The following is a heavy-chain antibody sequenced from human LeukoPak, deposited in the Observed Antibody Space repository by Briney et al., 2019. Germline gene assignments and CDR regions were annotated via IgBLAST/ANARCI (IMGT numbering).Heavy chain of an antibody. J-gene: IGHJ4*02. CDR1: GYTFTGYY. Sequence: ASVKVSCKASGYTFTGYYIHWVRQAPGQGLEWMGWLNPNSGGTNYAQKFQDRVTMTRDTAISTAYMELSSLRSEDTAVYYCARSPEYHSFDYWGQGTLVTVSS. CDR2: LNPNSGGT. D-gene: IGHD2-2*02. CDR3: ARSPEYHSFDY. V-gene: IGHV1-2*02.